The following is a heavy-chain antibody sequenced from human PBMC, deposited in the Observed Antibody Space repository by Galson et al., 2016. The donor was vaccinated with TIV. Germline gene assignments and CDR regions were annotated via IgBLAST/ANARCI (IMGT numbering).Heavy chain of an antibody. CDR3: AKAGAVLRYFDWLFDAFDI. CDR1: GYSFTGYY. V-gene: IGHV1-2*06. Sequence: SCKASGYSFTGYYMHWVRQAPGQGLEWLGRINPSKDVTDYAQNFQGRVTLTRDTSITTVYMELSSLRSDDTAVYYCAKAGAVLRYFDWLFDAFDIWGQGTMVAVSS. J-gene: IGHJ3*02. D-gene: IGHD3-9*01. CDR2: INPSKDVT.